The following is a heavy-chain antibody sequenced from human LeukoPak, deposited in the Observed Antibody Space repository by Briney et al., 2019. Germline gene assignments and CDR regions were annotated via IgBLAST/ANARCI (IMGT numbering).Heavy chain of an antibody. D-gene: IGHD4-17*01. CDR2: INTDGSYS. J-gene: IGHJ4*02. CDR1: GFTFSYFW. Sequence: GESLRLSCAASGFTFSYFWMHWFRQTPGKGLVWVSCINTDGSYSSYADSVKGQFTISRDNVRNTLYLQMNSLRAEDSAVYYCARDFDGPRASDYWGQGISVTVSS. V-gene: IGHV3-74*01. CDR3: ARDFDGPRASDY.